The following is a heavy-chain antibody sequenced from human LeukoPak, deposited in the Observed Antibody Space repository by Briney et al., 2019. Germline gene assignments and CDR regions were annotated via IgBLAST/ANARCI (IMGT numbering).Heavy chain of an antibody. Sequence: PGGSLRLSCAASGFTFSSYGMSWVRQAPGKGLEWVSAISGSGGSTYYADSVKGRFTISRDNSKNTLYLQMNSLRAEDTAVYYCARDGGGDYIYYYYYYMDVWGKGTTVTVSS. J-gene: IGHJ6*03. CDR1: GFTFSSYG. V-gene: IGHV3-23*01. D-gene: IGHD4-17*01. CDR2: ISGSGGST. CDR3: ARDGGGDYIYYYYYYMDV.